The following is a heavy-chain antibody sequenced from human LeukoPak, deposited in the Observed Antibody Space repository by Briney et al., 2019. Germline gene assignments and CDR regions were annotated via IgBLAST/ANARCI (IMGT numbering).Heavy chain of an antibody. CDR3: ARYLGGGNFDL. CDR1: GGALSGYF. J-gene: IGHJ3*01. Sequence: SETLSLTCAVYGGALSGYFWTWIRQSPGKGVGWIEEMTQSGSTNSNPSLKSRVTVSADTSKNQLSLKLSSVTAADTAVYYCARYLGGGNFDLWGQGTMVTVSA. D-gene: IGHD3-16*01. V-gene: IGHV4-34*01. CDR2: MTQSGST.